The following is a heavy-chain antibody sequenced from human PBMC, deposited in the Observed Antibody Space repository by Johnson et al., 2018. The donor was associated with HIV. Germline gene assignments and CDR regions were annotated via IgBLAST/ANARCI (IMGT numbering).Heavy chain of an antibody. CDR3: AVTVHSSGWYGGDDAFDI. V-gene: IGHV3-23*04. D-gene: IGHD6-19*01. CDR1: GFTFSSYA. CDR2: ISGSGGST. J-gene: IGHJ3*02. Sequence: VQLVESGGGVVQPGRSLRLSCAASGFTFSSYAMSWVRQAPGKGLEWVSGISGSGGSTNYADSVKGRFTISRDNSKNTLYLQMNSLRAEETALYYCAVTVHSSGWYGGDDAFDIWGQGTMVTVPS.